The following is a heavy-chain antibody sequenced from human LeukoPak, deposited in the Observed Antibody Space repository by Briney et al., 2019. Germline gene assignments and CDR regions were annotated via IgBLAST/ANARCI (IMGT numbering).Heavy chain of an antibody. CDR3: ARPSRANWGSYWYFDL. CDR1: GGSISSSSYY. Sequence: SETLSLTCTVSGGSISSSSYYWSWIRQPPGKGLEWIGYIYYSGSTNYNPSLKSRVTISVDTSKNQFSLKLSSVTAADTAVYYCARPSRANWGSYWYFDLWGRGTLVTVSS. J-gene: IGHJ2*01. V-gene: IGHV4-61*01. D-gene: IGHD7-27*01. CDR2: IYYSGST.